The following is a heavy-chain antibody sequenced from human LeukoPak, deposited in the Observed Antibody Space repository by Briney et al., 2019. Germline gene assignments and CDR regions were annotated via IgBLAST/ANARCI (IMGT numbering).Heavy chain of an antibody. CDR3: ARGATVTKYYFDY. Sequence: SETLSLTCTVSGGSISRYYWSWIRQPPGKGLEWIGYVHYRGSTRYNPSLESRVAISLDSSESQFSLRLTTVTAADTAVYYCARGATVTKYYFDYWGQGTLVTVSS. D-gene: IGHD4-11*01. J-gene: IGHJ4*02. CDR2: VHYRGST. CDR1: GGSISRYY. V-gene: IGHV4-59*01.